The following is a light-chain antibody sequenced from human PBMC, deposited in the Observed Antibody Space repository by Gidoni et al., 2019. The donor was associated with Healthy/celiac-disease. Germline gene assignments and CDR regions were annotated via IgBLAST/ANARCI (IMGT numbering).Light chain of an antibody. CDR3: CSDAGSSTVV. V-gene: IGLV2-23*01. CDR2: EGS. Sequence: QSALTQPASVSGSPAQSITISCTGTSSDVGSYNLVSWYQQHPGKAPKLMIYEGSKRPSRVSNRFSGYKAGNTASLTISGLQAEDEADYYCCSDAGSSTVVFGGGTKLTVL. J-gene: IGLJ2*01. CDR1: SSDVGSYNL.